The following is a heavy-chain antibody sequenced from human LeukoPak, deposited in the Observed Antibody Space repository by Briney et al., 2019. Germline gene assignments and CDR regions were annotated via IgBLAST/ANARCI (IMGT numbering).Heavy chain of an antibody. V-gene: IGHV4-30-4*01. J-gene: IGHJ3*02. CDR2: IYYSGST. Sequence: PSETLSLTCTVSGGSISSGDYYWSWICQPPGQGLEWIGYIYYSGSTYYNPSLKSRVTISVDTSKNQFSLKLSSVTAADTAVYYCARDWGGGSYYATDAFDIWGQGTMVTVSS. CDR1: GGSISSGDYY. CDR3: ARDWGGGSYYATDAFDI. D-gene: IGHD1-26*01.